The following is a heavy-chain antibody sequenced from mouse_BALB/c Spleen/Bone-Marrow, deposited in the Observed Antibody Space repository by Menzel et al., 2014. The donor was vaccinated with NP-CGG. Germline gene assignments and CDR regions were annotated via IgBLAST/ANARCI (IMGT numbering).Heavy chain of an antibody. CDR2: IFPGTVTP. J-gene: IGHJ2*01. Sequence: QVQLQQSGAELVKPGASVKLSCKTSGYTFTSYWIQWVKQRPGQGLGWIGEIFPGTVTPYYNEKFKGKATLTIDTSSSTAAMQLSSLTSEDSVVYVCARRGYGYLDYWGQGTTLTVSS. D-gene: IGHD2-10*02. CDR3: ARRGYGYLDY. V-gene: IGHV1S132*01. CDR1: GYTFTSYW.